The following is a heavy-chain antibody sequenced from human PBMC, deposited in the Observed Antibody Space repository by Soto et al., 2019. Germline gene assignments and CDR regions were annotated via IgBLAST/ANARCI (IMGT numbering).Heavy chain of an antibody. Sequence: QVQLVQSGAEVKKPGSSVKVSCKASGCTFSSYAISWVRQAPGRGLEWMGVIIPIFGTANYAQKFKGRVTIPAAEYPSNAYMELSSLRSEDTAVYYCARVDTYYDSSGYYRAFDIWGQGTMVTVSS. D-gene: IGHD3-22*01. V-gene: IGHV1-69*12. CDR2: IIPIFGTA. CDR1: GCTFSSYA. CDR3: ARVDTYYDSSGYYRAFDI. J-gene: IGHJ3*02.